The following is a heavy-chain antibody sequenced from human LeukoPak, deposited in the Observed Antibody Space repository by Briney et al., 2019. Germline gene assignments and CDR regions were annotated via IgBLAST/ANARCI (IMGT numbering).Heavy chain of an antibody. D-gene: IGHD6-13*01. J-gene: IGHJ4*02. V-gene: IGHV3-20*04. CDR3: ARQRAAAGPDY. CDR2: IGWNGGST. CDR1: GFTFDDYG. Sequence: PGGYLRLSCAASGFTFDDYGMTWVRQAPGKGLEWVSGIGWNGGSTAYADSVKGRVTISRDNAKNSVYLQMNNLRVEDTALYYCARQRAAAGPDYWGQGTLVTVSS.